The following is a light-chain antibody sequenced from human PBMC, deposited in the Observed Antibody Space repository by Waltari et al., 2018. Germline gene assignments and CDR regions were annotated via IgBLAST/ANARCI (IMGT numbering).Light chain of an antibody. CDR3: LQDYIFPLT. J-gene: IGKJ4*01. CDR2: AAS. V-gene: IGKV1-6*01. CDR1: EDIRND. Sequence: TCRSSEDIRNDLGWYQQKPGKARLLIFAASTLQSGVPSRFSGSGSGTDFTLTISSLQPEDFATYFCLQDYIFPLTFGGGTTVEI.